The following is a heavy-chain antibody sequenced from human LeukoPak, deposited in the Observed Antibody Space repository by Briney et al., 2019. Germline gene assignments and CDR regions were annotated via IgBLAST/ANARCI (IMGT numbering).Heavy chain of an antibody. CDR2: IRYDGSNK. J-gene: IGHJ4*02. V-gene: IGHV3-30*02. CDR1: GFTFSSYG. CDR3: AKDLSPYYYDSSGWDYFDY. D-gene: IGHD3-22*01. Sequence: GGSLRLSCAASGFTFSSYGTHWVRQAPGKGLEWVAFIRYDGSNKYYADSVKGRFTISRDNSKNTLYLQMNSLRAEDTAVYYCAKDLSPYYYDSSGWDYFDYWGQGTLVTVSS.